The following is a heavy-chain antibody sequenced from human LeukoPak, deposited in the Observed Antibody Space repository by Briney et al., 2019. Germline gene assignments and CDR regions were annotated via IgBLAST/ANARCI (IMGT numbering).Heavy chain of an antibody. V-gene: IGHV6-1*01. CDR1: GDSVSSNSAA. CDR3: ARAGRGMAAAGTYYYYYYMDV. Sequence: SQTLSLTCAISGDSVSSNSAAWNWIRQSPSRGLEWLGRTYYRSKWYNDYAVSVKSRITINPDTSKNQFSLQLNSVTPEDTAVYYCARAGRGMAAAGTYYYYYYMDVWGKGTTVTISS. CDR2: TYYRSKWYN. D-gene: IGHD6-13*01. J-gene: IGHJ6*03.